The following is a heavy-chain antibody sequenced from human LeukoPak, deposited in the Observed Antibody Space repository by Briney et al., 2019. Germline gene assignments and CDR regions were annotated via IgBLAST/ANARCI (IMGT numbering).Heavy chain of an antibody. CDR3: ARDKVRYYYYGMDV. CDR1: GFTFSSYW. D-gene: IGHD4/OR15-4a*01. CDR2: INSDGSST. V-gene: IGHV3-74*01. J-gene: IGHJ6*02. Sequence: GGSLRLSCAASGFTFSSYWMHWVRHAPGKGLVWVSRINSDGSSTIYADSVKGRFTISRDNAKNTLYLQMNSLRAEDTAVYYRARDKVRYYYYGMDVWGQGTTVTVSS.